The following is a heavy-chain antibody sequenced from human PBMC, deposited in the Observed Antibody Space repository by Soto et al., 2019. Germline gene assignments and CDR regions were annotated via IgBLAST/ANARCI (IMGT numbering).Heavy chain of an antibody. D-gene: IGHD3-22*01. CDR3: ARVRLSGTYYYDSSGHFDY. V-gene: IGHV4-30-4*01. Sequence: QVQLQESGPGLVKPSQTLSLTCTVSGGSISSGDYYWSWIRQPPGKGLEWIGYIYYSGSTYYNPYLKSRVTISVDTSKNQFSLKLSSVTAADTAVYYCARVRLSGTYYYDSSGHFDYWGQGTLVTVSS. J-gene: IGHJ4*02. CDR2: IYYSGST. CDR1: GGSISSGDYY.